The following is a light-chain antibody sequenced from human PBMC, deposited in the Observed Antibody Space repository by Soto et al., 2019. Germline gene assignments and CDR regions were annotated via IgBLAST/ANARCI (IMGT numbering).Light chain of an antibody. V-gene: IGLV1-51*02. Sequence: QSVLTRPPSVSAAPGQKVTISCSGNGSNIGSNDVSWYQQLPGKAPKLLIYENSQRPSGIPDRFSGSKSGTSATLGITGLQTGDEADYYCGTWDSSLIALFGTGTKV. CDR1: GSNIGSND. CDR3: GTWDSSLIAL. CDR2: ENS. J-gene: IGLJ1*01.